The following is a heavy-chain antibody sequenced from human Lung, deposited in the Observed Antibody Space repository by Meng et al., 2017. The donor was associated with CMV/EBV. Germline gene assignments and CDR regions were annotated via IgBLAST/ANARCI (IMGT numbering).Heavy chain of an antibody. D-gene: IGHD2-8*02. Sequence: ASVKVSCKASGYTFTGYYIHWVRQAPGQGLEWMGWINPNTGGTNYAQNFQGRVTMTRDTSISAVYMELSRLRSDDTAVYYCASTYVLRNNGVDVWGQGTTVTVSS. V-gene: IGHV1-2*02. J-gene: IGHJ6*02. CDR3: ASTYVLRNNGVDV. CDR2: INPNTGGT. CDR1: GYTFTGYY.